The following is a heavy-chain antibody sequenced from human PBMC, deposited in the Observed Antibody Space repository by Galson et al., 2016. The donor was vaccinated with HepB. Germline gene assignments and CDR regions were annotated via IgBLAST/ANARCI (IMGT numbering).Heavy chain of an antibody. D-gene: IGHD1-26*01. Sequence: SLRLSCAGSGFTFSSYGMHWVRQAPGKGLEWVSYITRSGGTTLYADSVKGRFTISRDNAQTSLYLQMNSLRDEDTAVYYCARDVRGSEDYWGQGTLVTVSS. CDR2: ITRSGGTT. J-gene: IGHJ4*02. CDR3: ARDVRGSEDY. V-gene: IGHV3-48*02. CDR1: GFTFSSYG.